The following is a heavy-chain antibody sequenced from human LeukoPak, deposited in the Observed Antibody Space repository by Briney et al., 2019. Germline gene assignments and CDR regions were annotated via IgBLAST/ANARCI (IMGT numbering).Heavy chain of an antibody. V-gene: IGHV3-30*02. CDR1: GFTFSSYG. CDR2: IRYDGSNK. CDR3: AKDPGAHYYGSGSYRRGSYFDY. D-gene: IGHD3-10*01. J-gene: IGHJ4*02. Sequence: RPGGSLRLSCAASGFTFSSYGMHWVRQAPGKGLEWVAFIRYDGSNKYYADSVKGRFTISRDNSKNTLYLQMSSLRDEDTAVYYCAKDPGAHYYGSGSYRRGSYFDYWGQGTLVTVSS.